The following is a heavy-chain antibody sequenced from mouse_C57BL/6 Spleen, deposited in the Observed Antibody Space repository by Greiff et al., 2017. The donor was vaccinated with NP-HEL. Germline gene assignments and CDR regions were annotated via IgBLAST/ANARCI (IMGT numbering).Heavy chain of an antibody. CDR2: IYPGSGNT. D-gene: IGHD2-4*01. CDR3: AREKDYYDYDGVDY. V-gene: IGHV1-66*01. CDR1: GYSFTSYY. Sequence: QVQLQQSGPELVKPGASVKISCKASGYSFTSYYIHWVKQRPGQGLEWIGWIYPGSGNTKYNEKFKGKATLTADTSSSTAYMQLSSLTSEDSAVYYCAREKDYYDYDGVDYWGQGTTLTVSS. J-gene: IGHJ2*01.